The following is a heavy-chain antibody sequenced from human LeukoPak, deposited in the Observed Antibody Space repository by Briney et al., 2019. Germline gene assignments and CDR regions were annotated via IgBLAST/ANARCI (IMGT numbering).Heavy chain of an antibody. CDR1: GFTFSSYA. Sequence: GGSLRLSCVASGFTFSSYAMQWVRQAPGKGLEWEAVISYDGSNKYYADSVRGRFVISRDNSKITLSLQMNSLRAEDTAVYYCARDFGYYDSSGFYYYYYYGLDVWGQGTTVTVSS. CDR2: ISYDGSNK. D-gene: IGHD3-22*01. J-gene: IGHJ6*02. CDR3: ARDFGYYDSSGFYYYYYYGLDV. V-gene: IGHV3-30*09.